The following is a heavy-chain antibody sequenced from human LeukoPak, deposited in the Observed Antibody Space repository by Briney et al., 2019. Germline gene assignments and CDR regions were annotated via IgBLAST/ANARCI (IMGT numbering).Heavy chain of an antibody. J-gene: IGHJ4*02. D-gene: IGHD2-21*02. V-gene: IGHV5-51*01. CDR3: ARQTTAIKYYFDY. CDR2: IYPGDSDT. Sequence: GESLKISCKGSGYSFTSYWIGWVRQMPGKSLEWMGLIYPGDSDTRYSPSFQGQVTLSADKSISTAYLQWSSLKASDTAMYYCARQTTAIKYYFDYWGQGTLVTVSS. CDR1: GYSFTSYW.